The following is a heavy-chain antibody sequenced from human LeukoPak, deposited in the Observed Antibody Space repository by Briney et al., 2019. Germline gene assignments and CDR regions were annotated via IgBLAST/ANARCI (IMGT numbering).Heavy chain of an antibody. J-gene: IGHJ4*02. CDR1: GYTFTSYG. Sequence: ASVKVSCKASGYTFTSYGISWVRQAPGQGLEWMGGIIPIFGTANYAQKFQGRVTITADESTSTAYMELSSLRSEDTAVYYCARDSRRIGRYWGQGTLVTVSS. V-gene: IGHV1-69*13. CDR2: IIPIFGTA. CDR3: ARDSRRIGRY.